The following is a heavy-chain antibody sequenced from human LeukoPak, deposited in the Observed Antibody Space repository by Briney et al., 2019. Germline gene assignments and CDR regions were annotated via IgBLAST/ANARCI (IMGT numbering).Heavy chain of an antibody. D-gene: IGHD2-2*01. CDR3: ARVGQYCSSTSCYQTCYYYYYYMDV. Sequence: SETLSLTCAVYGGSFSGYYWSWIRQPPGKGLEWIGEINHSGSTNYNPSLKSRVTISVNTSKNQFSLKLSSVTAADTAVYYCARVGQYCSSTSCYQTCYYYYYYMDVWGKGTTVTVSS. CDR2: INHSGST. CDR1: GGSFSGYY. V-gene: IGHV4-34*01. J-gene: IGHJ6*03.